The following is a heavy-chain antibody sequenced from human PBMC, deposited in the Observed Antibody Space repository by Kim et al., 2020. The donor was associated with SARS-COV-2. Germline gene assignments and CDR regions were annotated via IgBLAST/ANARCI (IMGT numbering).Heavy chain of an antibody. D-gene: IGHD3-22*01. V-gene: IGHV3-23*01. CDR3: AKARISGYVDY. J-gene: IGHJ4*02. Sequence: TDYADSVKGTFTISRDKSKSTLYLQMNSLRAEDTAVYYCAKARISGYVDYWGQGTLVTVSS. CDR2: T.